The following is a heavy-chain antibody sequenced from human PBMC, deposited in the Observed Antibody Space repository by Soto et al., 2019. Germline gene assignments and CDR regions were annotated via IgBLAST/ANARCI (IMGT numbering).Heavy chain of an antibody. CDR1: GGSISSGGYY. V-gene: IGHV4-31*03. J-gene: IGHJ4*02. CDR3: ASRPLYGDKNKDY. Sequence: SETLSLTCTVSGGSISSGGYYWSWIRQHPGKGLEWIGYIYYSGSTYYNPSLKSRVTISVDTSKNQFSLKLSSVTAADTAVYYCASRPLYGDKNKDYWGQGTLVTVSS. CDR2: IYYSGST. D-gene: IGHD4-17*01.